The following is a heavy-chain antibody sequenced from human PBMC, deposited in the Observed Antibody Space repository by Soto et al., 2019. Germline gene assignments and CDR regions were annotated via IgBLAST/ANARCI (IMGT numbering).Heavy chain of an antibody. V-gene: IGHV3-48*01. CDR2: ISSSSSTI. CDR3: AREGAGWLLPGDY. J-gene: IGHJ4*02. CDR1: GFTFSNYS. D-gene: IGHD2-15*01. Sequence: EVQLVESGGGLVQPGGSLRLSCAASGFTFSNYSMNWVRQAPGKGLEWVSYISSSSSTIYYADSVKGRFTISRDNAKNSLYLQMNSLRAEDTAVYYCAREGAGWLLPGDYWGQGTLVTVSS.